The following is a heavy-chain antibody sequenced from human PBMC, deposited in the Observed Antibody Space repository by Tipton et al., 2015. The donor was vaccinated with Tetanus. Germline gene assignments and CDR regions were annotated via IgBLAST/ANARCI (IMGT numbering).Heavy chain of an antibody. D-gene: IGHD3-10*01. CDR2: INHSGST. CDR1: GGSFSGYY. V-gene: IGHV4-34*01. Sequence: TLSLTCAVYGGSFSGYYWSWIRQPPGKGLEWIGEINHSGSTNYNPSLKSRVTISVDTSKNQFSLKLSSVTVADTAVYYCARARTRGSGTYQYYNYSGMDVWGQVTTLTVSS. CDR3: ARARTRGSGTYQYYNYSGMDV. J-gene: IGHJ6*02.